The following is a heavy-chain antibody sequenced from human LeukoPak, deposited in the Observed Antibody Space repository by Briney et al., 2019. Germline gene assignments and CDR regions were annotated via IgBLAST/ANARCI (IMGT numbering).Heavy chain of an antibody. D-gene: IGHD6-19*01. Sequence: PSETLSLTCTVSGGSISSSSYYWGWIRQPPGEGLEWIGSIYYSGSTYYNPSLKSRVTISVDTSKNQFSLKLSSVTAADTAVYYCARQRYSSGCDYWGQGTLVTVSS. J-gene: IGHJ4*02. CDR2: IYYSGST. CDR3: ARQRYSSGCDY. V-gene: IGHV4-39*01. CDR1: GGSISSSSYY.